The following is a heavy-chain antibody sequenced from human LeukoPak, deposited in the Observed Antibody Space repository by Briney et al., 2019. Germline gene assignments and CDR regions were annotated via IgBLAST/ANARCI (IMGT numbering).Heavy chain of an antibody. CDR2: IYYSGST. J-gene: IGHJ3*02. D-gene: IGHD2-2*01. Sequence: PSETLSLTCTVSGGSISSSSYYWGWIRQPPGKGLEWIGSIYYSGSTNYNPSLKSRVTISVDTSKNQFSLKLSSVTAADTAVYYCAIPRRDKRVPAARHAFDIWGQGTMVTVSS. CDR3: AIPRRDKRVPAARHAFDI. CDR1: GGSISSSSYY. V-gene: IGHV4-39*07.